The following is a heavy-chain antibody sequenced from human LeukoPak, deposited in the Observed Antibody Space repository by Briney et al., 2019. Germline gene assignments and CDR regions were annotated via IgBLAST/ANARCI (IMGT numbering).Heavy chain of an antibody. V-gene: IGHV4-4*07. J-gene: IGHJ4*02. CDR2: IYSSGST. D-gene: IGHD3-10*01. Sequence: SVTLSLTCNVSSGSICGYFWNWMRQPAGKALEWIGRIYSSGSTNYNPSLESRVTMSEDTSNNQSSVNLTSVTGADTAVYYWARGYYGSGSYYTAVDYWGQGTLVTVS. CDR1: SGSICGYF. CDR3: ARGYYGSGSYYTAVDY.